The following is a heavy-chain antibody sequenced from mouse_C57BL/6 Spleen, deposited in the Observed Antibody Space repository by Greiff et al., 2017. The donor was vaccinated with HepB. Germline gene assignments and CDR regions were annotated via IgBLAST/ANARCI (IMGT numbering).Heavy chain of an antibody. Sequence: EVKLVESGGGLVQPGGSLKLSCAASGFTFSDYYMYWVRQTPEKRLEWVAYISNGGGSTYYPDTVKGRFTISRDNAKNTLYLQMSRLKSEDTAMYYCARSMDGYDYAMDYWGQGTSVTVSS. D-gene: IGHD2-2*01. V-gene: IGHV5-12*01. CDR3: ARSMDGYDYAMDY. CDR1: GFTFSDYY. CDR2: ISNGGGST. J-gene: IGHJ4*01.